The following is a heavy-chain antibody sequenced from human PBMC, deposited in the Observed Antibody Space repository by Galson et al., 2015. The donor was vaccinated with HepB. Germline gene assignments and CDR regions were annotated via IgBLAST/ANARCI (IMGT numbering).Heavy chain of an antibody. J-gene: IGHJ4*02. CDR2: IIPILGIA. Sequence: VKVSCKASGGTFSSYAISWVRQAPGQGLEWMGRIIPILGIANYAQKFQGRVTITADKSTSTAYMELSSLRSEDTAVYYCARGEEQWLKLGVSLDYWGQGTLVTVSS. V-gene: IGHV1-69*10. D-gene: IGHD6-19*01. CDR3: ARGEEQWLKLGVSLDY. CDR1: GGTFSSYA.